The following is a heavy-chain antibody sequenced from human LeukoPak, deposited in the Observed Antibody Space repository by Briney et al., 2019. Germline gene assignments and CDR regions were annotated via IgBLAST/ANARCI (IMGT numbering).Heavy chain of an antibody. D-gene: IGHD6-13*01. V-gene: IGHV4-59*01. J-gene: IGHJ4*02. Sequence: SETLSPTCTVSGGSISSYYWSWIRQPPGKGLEWIGYIYYSGSTNYNPSPKSRVTISVDTSKNQFSLKLSSVTAADTAVYYCARGERDSSSWYPSLNYWGQGTLVTVSS. CDR3: ARGERDSSSWYPSLNY. CDR1: GGSISSYY. CDR2: IYYSGST.